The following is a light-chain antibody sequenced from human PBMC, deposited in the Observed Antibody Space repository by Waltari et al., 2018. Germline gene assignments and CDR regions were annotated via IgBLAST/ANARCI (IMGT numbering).Light chain of an antibody. J-gene: IGLJ7*01. CDR2: EAS. CDR1: SSNIGNNY. Sequence: QSVLTQPPSVSAAPGQRVTISCSGGSSNIGNNYVSWYRQFPGTAPKLLIYEASERPSGIPGGSAGSKSGTSATLDITGLQAGDEADYYCGTWDSSLSGAVFGGGTHLTVL. V-gene: IGLV1-51*02. CDR3: GTWDSSLSGAV.